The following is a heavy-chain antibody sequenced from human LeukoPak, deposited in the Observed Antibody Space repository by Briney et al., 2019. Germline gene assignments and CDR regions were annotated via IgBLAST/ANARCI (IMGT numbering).Heavy chain of an antibody. V-gene: IGHV4-61*02. Sequence: PSETLSLTCTVSGGSISSGSYYWSWIRQPAGKGPEWIGRIYTSGSTNYNPSLKSRVTISVDTSKNQFSLKLSSVTAADTAVYYCARDHAVAATRFDYWGQGTLVTVSS. CDR2: IYTSGST. J-gene: IGHJ4*02. D-gene: IGHD2-15*01. CDR3: ARDHAVAATRFDY. CDR1: GGSISSGSYY.